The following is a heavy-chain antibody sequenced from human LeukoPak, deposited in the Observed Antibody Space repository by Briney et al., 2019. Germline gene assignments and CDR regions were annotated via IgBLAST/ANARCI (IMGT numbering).Heavy chain of an antibody. D-gene: IGHD3-3*01. V-gene: IGHV3-15*01. CDR1: GFTFSNAW. CDR2: IKSKTDGGTT. CDR3: TTASAIRFLEWLPVYYYYYMGV. Sequence: PGGSLRLSCAASGFTFSNAWMSWVRQAPGKGLEWVGRIKSKTDGGTTDYAAPVKGRFTVSRDDSKNTLYLQMNSLKTEDTAVYYCTTASAIRFLEWLPVYYYYYMGVWGKGTTVTVSS. J-gene: IGHJ6*03.